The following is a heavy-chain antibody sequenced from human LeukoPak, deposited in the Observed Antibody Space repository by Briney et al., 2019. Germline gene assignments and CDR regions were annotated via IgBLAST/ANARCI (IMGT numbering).Heavy chain of an antibody. CDR3: ARGGEDYYFDY. CDR1: GGSFSGYY. J-gene: IGHJ4*02. Sequence: SETLSLTCAVYGGSFSGYYWSWIRQPLGQGMEWIGEVDPSGSTNYNPSLKRRVTISVDTSKNQFSLKLSSVTAADTGVYFCARGGEDYYFDYWGQGTLVTVSS. CDR2: VDPSGST. V-gene: IGHV4-34*01. D-gene: IGHD3-16*01.